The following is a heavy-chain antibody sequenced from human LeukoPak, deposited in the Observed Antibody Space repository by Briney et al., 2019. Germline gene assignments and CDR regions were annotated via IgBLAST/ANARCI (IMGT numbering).Heavy chain of an antibody. CDR3: AKPCEVGAREDDAFDI. V-gene: IGHV3-30*18. D-gene: IGHD1-26*01. Sequence: GGSLRLSCAASGFTFSSYGMHWVRQAPGKGLEWVAVISYDGSNKYYADSVKGRFTISRDNSKNTLYLQMNSLRAEDTAVYYCAKPCEVGAREDDAFDIWGQGTMVTVSS. CDR1: GFTFSSYG. CDR2: ISYDGSNK. J-gene: IGHJ3*02.